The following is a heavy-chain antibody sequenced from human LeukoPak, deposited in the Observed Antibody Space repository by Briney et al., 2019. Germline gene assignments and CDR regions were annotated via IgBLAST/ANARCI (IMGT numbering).Heavy chain of an antibody. Sequence: GGSLRLSCAGSGFTFSNYGMTWVRQAPGKGLEWVSTISGSDGSTYYADSVKGRFTISRDNSKNTLYMQMNSLRAEDTAVYYCAKDRVVRGIMGRFDFWGQGTLVTVSS. CDR2: ISGSDGST. CDR3: AKDRVVRGIMGRFDF. D-gene: IGHD3-10*01. J-gene: IGHJ4*02. CDR1: GFTFSNYG. V-gene: IGHV3-23*01.